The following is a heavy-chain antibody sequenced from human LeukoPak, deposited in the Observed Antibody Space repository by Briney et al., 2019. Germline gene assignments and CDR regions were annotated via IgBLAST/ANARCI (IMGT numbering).Heavy chain of an antibody. V-gene: IGHV3-74*03. Sequence: GGPLRLSCAASGFTFSTYWMHWVRQAPGKGLVWVSRINRDGSTTTYADSVKGRFTVSRDNAKNTLNLQMNSLRAEDTAVYYCARVDCSGGSCYFDYWGQGTLVTVSS. D-gene: IGHD2-15*01. CDR3: ARVDCSGGSCYFDY. CDR2: INRDGSTT. CDR1: GFTFSTYW. J-gene: IGHJ4*02.